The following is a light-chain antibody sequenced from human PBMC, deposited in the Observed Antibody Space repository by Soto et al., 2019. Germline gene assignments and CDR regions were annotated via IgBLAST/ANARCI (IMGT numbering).Light chain of an antibody. V-gene: IGLV1-40*01. CDR1: SSSIGASLD. J-gene: IGLJ1*01. CDR2: CTT. Sequence: QSVLTQPPSVSGAPGQRVTISCTRSSSSIGASLDVHWFQHCPGTAPKLLIYCTTNQPSGVADRFSGSKSGASASLAIAGLQAEDEADYYCQSYDTSLGGYYVFGTGTKVTVL. CDR3: QSYDTSLGGYYV.